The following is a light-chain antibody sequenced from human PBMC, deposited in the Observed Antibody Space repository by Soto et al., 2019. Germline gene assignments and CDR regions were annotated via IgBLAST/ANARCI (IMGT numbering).Light chain of an antibody. CDR2: GNT. CDR1: SSNVGAGYD. V-gene: IGLV1-40*01. CDR3: QSYDRSLSAWV. Sequence: QPVLTQPPSVSGAPGQKVTISCTGSSSNVGAGYDVHWYQQLPGKAPKLLIYGNTTRPSGVPDRFSASKSDTSASLAISGLQAEDEADYYCQSYDRSLSAWVFGGGAKLTVL. J-gene: IGLJ3*02.